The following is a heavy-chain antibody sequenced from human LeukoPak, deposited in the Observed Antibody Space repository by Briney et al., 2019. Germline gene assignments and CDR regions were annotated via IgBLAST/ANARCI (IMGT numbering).Heavy chain of an antibody. CDR3: ARHRSSSSHFDY. CDR1: GGSISFYY. J-gene: IGHJ4*02. CDR2: IFYSGNT. D-gene: IGHD6-6*01. Sequence: SETLSLTCTVSGGSISFYYWSWIRQPPGKGLEWIGHIFYSGNTNYSPSLKSRVTISVDTSKNQFSLKLSSVTAADTAVYYCARHRSSSSHFDYWGQGTLVTVSS. V-gene: IGHV4-59*08.